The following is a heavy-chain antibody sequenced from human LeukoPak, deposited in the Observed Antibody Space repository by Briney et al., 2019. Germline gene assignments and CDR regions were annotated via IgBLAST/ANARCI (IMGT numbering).Heavy chain of an antibody. CDR1: GGSISSYY. Sequence: SETLSLTCTVSGGSISSYYWSWIRQPPGKGLEWIGYIYYSGSTNYNPSLKSRVTISVDTSKNQFSLKLSSVTAADTAVYYCARGRRDGYNYVGHYYYYYMDVWGKGTTVTISS. D-gene: IGHD5-24*01. V-gene: IGHV4-59*01. CDR2: IYYSGST. J-gene: IGHJ6*03. CDR3: ARGRRDGYNYVGHYYYYYMDV.